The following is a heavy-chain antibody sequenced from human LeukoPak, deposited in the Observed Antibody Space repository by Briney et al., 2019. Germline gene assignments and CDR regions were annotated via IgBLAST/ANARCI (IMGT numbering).Heavy chain of an antibody. V-gene: IGHV1-2*02. Sequence: GASVKVSCKASGFTVIGHFLHWVRQAPGQGLQWMGWINRNSGDTKYGQNFQGRMTLTMDTSISMSYMELSSLTSDDTAVYYCATPWTCTFPDCPLLHWGQGALVTVSS. CDR1: GFTVIGHF. CDR2: INRNSGDT. J-gene: IGHJ4*02. CDR3: ATPWTCTFPDCPLLH. D-gene: IGHD2-8*01.